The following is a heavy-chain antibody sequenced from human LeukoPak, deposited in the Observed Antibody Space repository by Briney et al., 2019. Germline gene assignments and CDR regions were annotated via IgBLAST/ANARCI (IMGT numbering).Heavy chain of an antibody. D-gene: IGHD4-17*01. CDR1: GGTFSSYA. J-gene: IGHJ4*02. CDR3: ARTPLRSTSSHYYFDY. V-gene: IGHV1-69*13. Sequence: SVKVSCKASGGTFSSYAISWVRQAPGQGLEWMGGIIPIFGTANYAQKFQGRVTITADESTSTAYMELSSLRSEDTAVYYCARTPLRSTSSHYYFDYWGQGTLVTVSS. CDR2: IIPIFGTA.